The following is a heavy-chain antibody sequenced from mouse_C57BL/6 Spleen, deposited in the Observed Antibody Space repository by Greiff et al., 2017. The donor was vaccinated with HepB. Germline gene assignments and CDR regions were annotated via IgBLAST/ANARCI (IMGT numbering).Heavy chain of an antibody. CDR1: GYSITSGYD. Sequence: EVKLVESGPGMVKPSQSLSLTCTVTGYSITSGYDWHWIRHFPGNKLEWMGYISYSGSTNYNPSLKSRISITHDTSKNHFFLKLNSVTTEDTATYYCAREGYGNYFDYWGQGTTLTVSS. J-gene: IGHJ2*01. CDR2: ISYSGST. CDR3: AREGYGNYFDY. V-gene: IGHV3-1*01. D-gene: IGHD1-2*01.